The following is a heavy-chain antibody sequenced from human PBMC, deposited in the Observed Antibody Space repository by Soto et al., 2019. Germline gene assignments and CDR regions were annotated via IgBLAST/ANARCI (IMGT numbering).Heavy chain of an antibody. CDR2: ISTYNGNT. J-gene: IGHJ5*02. CDR3: ARGRGELRFDP. V-gene: IGHV1-18*01. D-gene: IGHD1-7*01. CDR1: GYNFSSYG. Sequence: QVQLVQSGAEVKKPGASVKVSCKASGYNFSSYGISWVRQAPGQGLEWVGWISTYNGNTDYGQKLQGRVTMTTDTSTRTAYMELRSLRSDDTAVYYCARGRGELRFDPWGQGTLVTVSS.